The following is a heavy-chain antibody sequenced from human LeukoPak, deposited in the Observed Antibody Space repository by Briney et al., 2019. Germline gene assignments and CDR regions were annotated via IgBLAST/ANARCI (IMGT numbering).Heavy chain of an antibody. Sequence: PGGSLRLSCAASGFTFSSYWMHWVRQAPGKGLVWVSRMNSDGSSTIYADSVKGRFTISRDNAKNTLFLQMNSLRADDTAVYYCASALGGQGGHWGQGTLVTVSS. J-gene: IGHJ4*02. CDR2: MNSDGSST. CDR1: GFTFSSYW. D-gene: IGHD1-26*01. CDR3: ASALGGQGGH. V-gene: IGHV3-74*01.